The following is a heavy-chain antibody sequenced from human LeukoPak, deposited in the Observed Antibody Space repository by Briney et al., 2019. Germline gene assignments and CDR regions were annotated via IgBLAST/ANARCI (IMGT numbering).Heavy chain of an antibody. J-gene: IGHJ4*02. CDR3: VKDRGITMVRGVLDY. V-gene: IGHV3-64D*06. CDR1: GFTFSSYA. CDR2: ISSNGGST. D-gene: IGHD3-10*01. Sequence: GGSLRLSCSASGFTFSSYAMHWVRQAPGKGLEYVSAISSNGGSTYYADSVKGRSTISRDNSKNTLYLQMSSLRAEDTAVYYCVKDRGITMVRGVLDYWGQGTLVTVSS.